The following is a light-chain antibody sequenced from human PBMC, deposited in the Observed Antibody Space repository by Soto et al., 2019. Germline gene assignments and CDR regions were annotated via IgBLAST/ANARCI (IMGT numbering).Light chain of an antibody. V-gene: IGLV2-14*01. CDR1: SSDVGGYNY. J-gene: IGLJ1*01. CDR2: EVS. Sequence: QSVLSQPASMSGSPGQSITISCTGTSSDVGGYNYVSWYQQHPGKAPKLIIYEVSNRPSGVSNRFSGSKSGNTASLTISGLQAEDEADYYCNSYTSKSTGVFGTGTKLTVL. CDR3: NSYTSKSTGV.